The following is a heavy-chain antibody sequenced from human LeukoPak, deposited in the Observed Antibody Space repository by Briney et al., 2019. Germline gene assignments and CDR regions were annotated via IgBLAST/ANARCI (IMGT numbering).Heavy chain of an antibody. CDR3: ARRRGVGIAAAGNFQH. CDR2: IYHSGST. J-gene: IGHJ1*01. D-gene: IGHD6-13*01. CDR1: GYSISSGYY. Sequence: ETLSLTCTVSGYSISSGYYWGWIRQPPGKGLEWIGSIYHSGSTNYNPSLKSRVTISVDTSKNQFSLKLSSVTAADTAVYYCARRRGVGIAAAGNFQHWGQGTLVTVSS. V-gene: IGHV4-38-2*02.